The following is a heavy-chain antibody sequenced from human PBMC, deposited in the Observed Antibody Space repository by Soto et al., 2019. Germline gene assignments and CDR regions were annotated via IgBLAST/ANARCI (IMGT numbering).Heavy chain of an antibody. V-gene: IGHV4-34*01. CDR1: GLYFSGYY. CDR3: ARRRFLIRAYYFDY. CDR2: INHSGST. D-gene: IGHD3-3*01. J-gene: IGHJ4*02. Sequence: SETLSLTSAVYGLYFSGYYWSWIRQPPGKGLEWIGEINHSGSTNYNPSLKSRVTISVDTSKNQFSLKLSSVTAADTAVYYCARRRFLIRAYYFDYWGQGTLVTVSS.